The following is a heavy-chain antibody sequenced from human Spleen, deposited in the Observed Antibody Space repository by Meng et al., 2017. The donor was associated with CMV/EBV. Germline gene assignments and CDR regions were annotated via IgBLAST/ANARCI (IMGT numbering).Heavy chain of an antibody. CDR2: ISYDGTDQ. D-gene: IGHD3-3*01. J-gene: IGHJ4*02. Sequence: GESLKISCKVSGFTFRTHSMHWVRQAPGKGLEWVALISYDGTDQKYADSVRGRFSVSRDNPKNTLDLHMTSLRSEDTAIYYCARQSQIFPPYFDYWGQEALVTVSS. CDR3: ARQSQIFPPYFDY. CDR1: GFTFRTHS. V-gene: IGHV3-30-3*01.